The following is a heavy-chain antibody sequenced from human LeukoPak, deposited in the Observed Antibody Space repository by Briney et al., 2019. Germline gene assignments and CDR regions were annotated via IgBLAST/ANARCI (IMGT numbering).Heavy chain of an antibody. J-gene: IGHJ4*02. V-gene: IGHV3-21*01. CDR3: ARDTYYYDSSGPY. D-gene: IGHD3-22*01. Sequence: GGSLRLSCVASGFTFSSYSMNWVRQAPGKGLEWVSSISSSSSYIYYADSVKGRFTISRDNAKNSLYLQMNSLRAEDTAVYYCARDTYYYDSSGPYWGQGTLVTVSS. CDR2: ISSSSSYI. CDR1: GFTFSSYS.